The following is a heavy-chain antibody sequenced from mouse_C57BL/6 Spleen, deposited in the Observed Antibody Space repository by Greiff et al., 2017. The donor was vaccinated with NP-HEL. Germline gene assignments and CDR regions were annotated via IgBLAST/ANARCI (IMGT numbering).Heavy chain of an antibody. D-gene: IGHD1-1*01. V-gene: IGHV3-6*01. CDR2: ISYDGSN. Sequence: DVKLQESGPGLVKPSQSLSLTCSVTGYSITSGYYWNWIRQFPGNKLEWMGYISYDGSNNYNPSLKNRISITRDTSKNQFFLKLNSVTTEDTATYYCASLLLRSYFDVWGTGTTVTVSS. J-gene: IGHJ1*03. CDR1: GYSITSGYY. CDR3: ASLLLRSYFDV.